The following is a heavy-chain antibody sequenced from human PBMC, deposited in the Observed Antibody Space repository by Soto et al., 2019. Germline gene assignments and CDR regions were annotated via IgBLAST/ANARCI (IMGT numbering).Heavy chain of an antibody. CDR2: IYYGGST. CDR1: GDSISSSSYY. V-gene: IGHV4-39*01. J-gene: IGHJ6*02. CDR3: ARLIQWLVPSV. D-gene: IGHD6-19*01. Sequence: QLQLQESGPGLVKPSETLSLTCTVSGDSISSSSYYWGWIRQSPGKGLEWIGTIYYGGSTYYNPSLKSRVTISIDTSKNQFSLKLNSVTAADTAVYYCARLIQWLVPSVWGQGTTVTVSS.